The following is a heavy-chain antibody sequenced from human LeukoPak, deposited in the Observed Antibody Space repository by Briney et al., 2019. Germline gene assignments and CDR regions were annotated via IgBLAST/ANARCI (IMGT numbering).Heavy chain of an antibody. CDR2: ISGSGGST. CDR1: GFTFSSYA. Sequence: GGSLRLSCAASGFTFSSYAMSWVRQAPGKGLEWVSAISGSGGSTYYADSVKGRFTISRDNSKNTLYLQTNSLRAEDTAVYYCAKERLDNYVWGSYRYTDYWGQGTLVTVSS. D-gene: IGHD3-16*02. J-gene: IGHJ4*02. CDR3: AKERLDNYVWGSYRYTDY. V-gene: IGHV3-23*01.